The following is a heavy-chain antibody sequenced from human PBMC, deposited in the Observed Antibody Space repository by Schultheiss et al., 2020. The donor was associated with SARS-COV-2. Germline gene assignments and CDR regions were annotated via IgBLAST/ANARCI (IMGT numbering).Heavy chain of an antibody. CDR1: EFTFSSYW. CDR2: ISSSGSTI. D-gene: IGHD7-27*01. J-gene: IGHJ4*02. V-gene: IGHV3-48*04. Sequence: GGSLRLSCVASEFTFSSYWMNWVRQAPGRGLEWVSYISSSGSTIYYADSVKGRFTISRDNAKNSLYLQMNSLRAEDTAVYYCARGHWGSPFDYWGQGTLVTVS. CDR3: ARGHWGSPFDY.